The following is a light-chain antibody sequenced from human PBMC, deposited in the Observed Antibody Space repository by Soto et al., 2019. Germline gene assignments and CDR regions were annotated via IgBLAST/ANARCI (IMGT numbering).Light chain of an antibody. V-gene: IGKV1-5*03. CDR1: QSIDSW. CDR2: KAS. CDR3: QQYNTSSRI. Sequence: DIQMTQSPSTLSASVGDRVTITCRASQSIDSWLAWYQQKPGKAPKLLIQKASTLKSGVPSRFSGSGSGTEFTLSINSLQPDDFATYYCQQYNTSSRIFGQGTRVEVQ. J-gene: IGKJ1*01.